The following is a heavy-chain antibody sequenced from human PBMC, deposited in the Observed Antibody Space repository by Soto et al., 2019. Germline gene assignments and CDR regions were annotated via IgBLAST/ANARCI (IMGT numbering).Heavy chain of an antibody. CDR1: GGSISSYY. D-gene: IGHD3-22*01. CDR3: AREAYYYDSSGPTGFDP. CDR2: IYTSGST. J-gene: IGHJ5*02. V-gene: IGHV4-4*07. Sequence: QVQLQESGPGLVKPSETLSLTCTVSGGSISSYYWSWIRQPAGKGLEWIGRIYTSGSTNYNPSLKSRVTMSVDTSKNQFSLKLSAVTAADTAVYYCAREAYYYDSSGPTGFDPWGQGTLVTVSS.